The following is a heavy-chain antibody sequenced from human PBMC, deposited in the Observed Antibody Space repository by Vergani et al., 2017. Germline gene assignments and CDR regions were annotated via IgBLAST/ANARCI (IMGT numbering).Heavy chain of an antibody. Sequence: ELQLVESGGGLVQPGGSLRLSCAASGSAVSGNYMTWVRQAPGKGLEWVSIISGSATGGVTYVADSVKGRFTIFRDNSKNTLYLQMNSLRAEDTAVYYCAKLPIGRIVGPLYYFDSWGQGTLVTVSS. CDR1: GSAVSGNY. CDR3: AKLPIGRIVGPLYYFDS. CDR2: ISGSATGGVT. D-gene: IGHD1-26*01. V-gene: IGHV3-23*04. J-gene: IGHJ4*02.